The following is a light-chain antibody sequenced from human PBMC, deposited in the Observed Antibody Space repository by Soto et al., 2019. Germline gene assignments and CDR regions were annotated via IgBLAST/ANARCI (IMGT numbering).Light chain of an antibody. V-gene: IGKV3-15*01. CDR3: QQYNDWPLT. CDR2: GAF. J-gene: IGKJ1*01. Sequence: EIVMTQSPVTLSVSPGERATLSYGASQSINNNLAWYQQQPGQPPRLLINGAFTRATGIPARFSGTGSGTEFTLPISSLQSEDFALYYCQQYNDWPLTFGQGTKVDIK. CDR1: QSINNN.